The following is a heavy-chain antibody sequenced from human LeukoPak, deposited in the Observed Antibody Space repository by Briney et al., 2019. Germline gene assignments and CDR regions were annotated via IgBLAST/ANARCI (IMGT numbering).Heavy chain of an antibody. D-gene: IGHD2-8*02. CDR3: ARTGAWSFFDY. CDR2: IYYSGST. V-gene: IGHV4-30-4*01. J-gene: IGHJ4*02. CDR1: GGSISSGDYS. Sequence: SETLSLTCTVSGGSISSGDYSWSWIRQPPGKGLEWIGYIYYSGSTYYNPSLKSRVTISVDTSKNQFSLKLSSVTAADTAVYYCARTGAWSFFDYWGQGTLVTVSS.